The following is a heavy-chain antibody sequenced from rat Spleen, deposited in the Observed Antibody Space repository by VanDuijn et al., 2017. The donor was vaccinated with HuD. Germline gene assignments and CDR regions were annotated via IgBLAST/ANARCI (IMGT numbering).Heavy chain of an antibody. D-gene: IGHD1-10*01. CDR3: ARPSTYYYVMDA. CDR2: VTNTGGGT. V-gene: IGHV5-31*01. Sequence: EVQLVESGGGLVQPGRSLKLSCVASGFTFNNYWMTWIRQAPGKGLEWVASVTNTGGGTYYPDSVKGRFTISRDNAKNTLYLQMNSLRSEDTATYYCARPSTYYYVMDAWGQGASVTVSS. J-gene: IGHJ4*01. CDR1: GFTFNNYW.